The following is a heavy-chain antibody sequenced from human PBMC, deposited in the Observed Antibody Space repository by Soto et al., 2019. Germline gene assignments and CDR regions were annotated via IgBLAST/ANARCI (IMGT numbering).Heavy chain of an antibody. CDR2: ISAYNGNA. CDR1: GYTFNNYG. J-gene: IGHJ3*02. Sequence: QVRLVQSGYAVKEPGASVTVSCKASGYTFNNYGITWVRQAPGQGLEWIGWISAYNGNANYAQKFQGRVTLTRDTSTSTAYMELRSMRADDTDVYYCARGTRRFGELFDDFESWGQGPMVHVSS. CDR3: ARGTRRFGELFDDFES. D-gene: IGHD3-10*01. V-gene: IGHV1-18*01.